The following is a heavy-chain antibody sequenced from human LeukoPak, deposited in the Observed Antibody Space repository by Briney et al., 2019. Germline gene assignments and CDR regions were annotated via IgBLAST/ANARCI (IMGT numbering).Heavy chain of an antibody. J-gene: IGHJ4*02. V-gene: IGHV1-18*04. Sequence: ASGTVSCTASGYTFTNHGISWVRHAPGQGLEWMGWISVYNGNTNYAENLQGRVTVTTDTSTNTAYMELRSLRSDDTAVYYCARDLRSGSYPPPFDYWGQGTLVTVSS. CDR3: ARDLRSGSYPPPFDY. CDR2: ISVYNGNT. D-gene: IGHD6-19*01. CDR1: GYTFTNHG.